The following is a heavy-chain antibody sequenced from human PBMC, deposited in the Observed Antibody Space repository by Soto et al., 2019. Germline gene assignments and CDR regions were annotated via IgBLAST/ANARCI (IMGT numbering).Heavy chain of an antibody. D-gene: IGHD1-20*01. Sequence: QVQLQEPGPGLVKPSGTLSLTCAVSGGSISSSHWWTWVRQSPGKGLEYIGEISHSGTSNSNPSLKSRVTLSVDRAKNHFSLTLTSVTAADTAVYYCARVVLSITRGAFDAWGQGPPVIVSS. CDR2: ISHSGTS. V-gene: IGHV4-4*02. CDR1: GGSISSSHW. CDR3: ARVVLSITRGAFDA. J-gene: IGHJ3*01.